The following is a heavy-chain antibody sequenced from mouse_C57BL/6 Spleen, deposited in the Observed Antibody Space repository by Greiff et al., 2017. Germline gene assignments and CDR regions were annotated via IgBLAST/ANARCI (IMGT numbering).Heavy chain of an antibody. CDR2: ISYDGSN. V-gene: IGHV3-6*01. Sequence: VQLKESGPGLVKPSQSLSLTCSVTGYSITSGYYWNWIRQFPGNKLEWMGYISYDGSNNYNPSLKNRNSITRDTSENQFFLTLNSVTTEDTATYYCARDRDYYGSSSFAYWGQGTLVTVSA. D-gene: IGHD1-1*01. CDR1: GYSITSGYY. CDR3: ARDRDYYGSSSFAY. J-gene: IGHJ3*01.